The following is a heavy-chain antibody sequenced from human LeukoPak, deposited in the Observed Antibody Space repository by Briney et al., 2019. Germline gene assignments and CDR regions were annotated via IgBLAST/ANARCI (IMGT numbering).Heavy chain of an antibody. CDR3: AKDLNGDYVLNY. J-gene: IGHJ4*02. CDR1: GVTVITHA. D-gene: IGHD4-17*01. CDR2: ISGSGGST. Sequence: GGALRLSCAASGVTVITHAMSWVRQAPREGREWGSAISGSGGSTYYAASVKARFTISRDNSKNTLYLQMNSLRAEDTAVYYCAKDLNGDYVLNYWGQGTLVTVSS. V-gene: IGHV3-23*01.